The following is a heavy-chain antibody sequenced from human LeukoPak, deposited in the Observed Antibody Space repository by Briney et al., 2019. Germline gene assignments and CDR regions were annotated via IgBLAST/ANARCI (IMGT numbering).Heavy chain of an antibody. D-gene: IGHD6-13*01. V-gene: IGHV3-21*01. CDR1: GFTFSSYA. CDR2: ISSSSSYI. CDR3: ARRQDQQLSDWFDP. J-gene: IGHJ5*02. Sequence: GGSLRLSCAASGFTFSSYAMSWVRQAPGKGLEWVSSISSSSSYIYYADSVKGRFTISRDNAKNSLYLQMNSLRAEDTAVYYCARRQDQQLSDWFDPWGQGTLVTVSS.